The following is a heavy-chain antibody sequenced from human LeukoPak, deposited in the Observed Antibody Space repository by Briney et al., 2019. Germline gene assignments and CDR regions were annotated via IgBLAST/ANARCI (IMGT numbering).Heavy chain of an antibody. CDR1: GFTFSSYS. CDR3: ARDLIAVADQY. Sequence: GGSLRLSCAASGFTFSSYSMNWVRQAPGRGLEWVSSISSSSSYIYYADSVKGRFTISRDNAKNSLYLQMNSLRAEDTAMYYCARDLIAVADQYWGQGTLVTVSS. CDR2: ISSSSSYI. D-gene: IGHD6-19*01. J-gene: IGHJ4*02. V-gene: IGHV3-21*01.